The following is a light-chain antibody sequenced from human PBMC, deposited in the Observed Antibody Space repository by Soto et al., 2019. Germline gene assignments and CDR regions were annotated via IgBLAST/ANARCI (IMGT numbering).Light chain of an antibody. Sequence: QSALTQPAPVSGSPGQSITISCTGTSSDVGGYNYVSWYQHHPGKAPKLIIYEVSNRPSGVSNRFSGSKSGNTASLTIYGLQAEDEADYYCNSYTSKSTGVFGTGTKLTVL. V-gene: IGLV2-14*01. CDR1: SSDVGGYNY. CDR2: EVS. J-gene: IGLJ1*01. CDR3: NSYTSKSTGV.